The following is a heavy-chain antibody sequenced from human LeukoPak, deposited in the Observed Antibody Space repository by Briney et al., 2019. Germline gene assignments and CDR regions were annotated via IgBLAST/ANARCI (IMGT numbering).Heavy chain of an antibody. J-gene: IGHJ2*01. Sequence: GGSLRLSCAASGFTFSSYWMSWVRQAPGRGPEWVANIKEDGSQKYYVDSVKGRFTISRDNAKNSLYLQMNSLRAEDTAVYYCASPMVWGTARYYADLWGRGTLVTVSS. CDR2: IKEDGSQK. CDR3: ASPMVWGTARYYADL. D-gene: IGHD3-10*01. CDR1: GFTFSSYW. V-gene: IGHV3-7*03.